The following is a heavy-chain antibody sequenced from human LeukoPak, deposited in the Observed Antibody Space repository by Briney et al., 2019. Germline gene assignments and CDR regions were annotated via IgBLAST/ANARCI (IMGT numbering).Heavy chain of an antibody. CDR1: GYTFTSYA. J-gene: IGHJ4*02. CDR2: ISAYNGNT. D-gene: IGHD1-7*01. V-gene: IGHV1-18*01. CDR3: ARGGLGTTWYYFDY. Sequence: ASVKVSCKASGYTFTSYAMNWVRQAPGQGLEWMGWISAYNGNTNYAQKLQGRVTMTTDTSTSTAYMELRSLRSDDTAVYYCARGGLGTTWYYFDYWAREPWSPSPQ.